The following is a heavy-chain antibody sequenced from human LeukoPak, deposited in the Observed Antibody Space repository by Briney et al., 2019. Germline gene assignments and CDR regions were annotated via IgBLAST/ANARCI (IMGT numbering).Heavy chain of an antibody. V-gene: IGHV1-2*02. Sequence: GASVKVSCKASGYTFTGYYMHWVRQAPGQGLTWMGWINPNTGVTNYAQKFQGRVTMTRATSINTAYMELDRLTSDDTAIYYCARSYCGGDCYWTIDYWGQGILVTVSS. CDR1: GYTFTGYY. CDR2: INPNTGVT. J-gene: IGHJ4*02. D-gene: IGHD2-21*02. CDR3: ARSYCGGDCYWTIDY.